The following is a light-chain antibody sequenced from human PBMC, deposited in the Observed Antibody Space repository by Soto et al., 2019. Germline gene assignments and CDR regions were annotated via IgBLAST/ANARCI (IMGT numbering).Light chain of an antibody. J-gene: IGKJ2*01. CDR3: QQYGSLPYT. CDR1: QTVSSSC. Sequence: EIVLTQSPGNLSLSPGERATLSCRASQTVSSSCLAWYQQKPGQAPRLLISAVSSRLTGIPDRFSGSGSGTDFTLTISRLEPEDFAVYHCQQYGSLPYTFGQGTKLEIK. CDR2: AVS. V-gene: IGKV3-20*01.